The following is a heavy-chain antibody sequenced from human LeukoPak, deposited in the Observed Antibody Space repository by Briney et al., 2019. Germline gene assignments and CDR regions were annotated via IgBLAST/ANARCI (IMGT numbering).Heavy chain of an antibody. J-gene: IGHJ5*02. Sequence: PSETLSLTCTVSGGSISSSSYYWGWIRQPPGKGLEWIGSMYYRGSTYYNPSLKSRVTTSVDTSKKQFSLKLSSVTAADTAVYYCAGQGDYNWFDPWGQGTLVTVSS. D-gene: IGHD2-21*02. CDR3: AGQGDYNWFDP. V-gene: IGHV4-39*01. CDR2: MYYRGST. CDR1: GGSISSSSYY.